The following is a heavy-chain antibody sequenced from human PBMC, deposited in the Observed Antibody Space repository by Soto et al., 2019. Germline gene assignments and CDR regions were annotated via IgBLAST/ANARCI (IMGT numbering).Heavy chain of an antibody. CDR1: GYTFTSFG. Sequence: VQLVQSGAEVKKPGASVRVSCKASGYTFTSFGLSWVRQAPGQGPEWMGWISPESDKATYAHKFQGRITMTTDTSTTTAYMDLRSLRSHDTAVYYCTSDLFFISPSTVTTDAYWGQGTLVSVS. CDR2: ISPESDKA. D-gene: IGHD4-17*01. V-gene: IGHV1-18*01. J-gene: IGHJ4*02. CDR3: TSDLFFISPSTVTTDAY.